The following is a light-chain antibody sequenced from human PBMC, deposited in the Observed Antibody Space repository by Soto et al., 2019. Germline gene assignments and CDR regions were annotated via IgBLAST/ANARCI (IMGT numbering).Light chain of an antibody. CDR2: KAS. J-gene: IGKJ4*01. CDR3: QQYDSYPLT. Sequence: DIQMTQSPSTLSASVGDRVTITCRASQSVSSWLAWYQQRPGNAPNLLIYKASSLESGVLSRFSGSGSGTEFTLTVSSLQPDDFATYYCQQYDSYPLTFGGGTKVEIK. V-gene: IGKV1-5*03. CDR1: QSVSSW.